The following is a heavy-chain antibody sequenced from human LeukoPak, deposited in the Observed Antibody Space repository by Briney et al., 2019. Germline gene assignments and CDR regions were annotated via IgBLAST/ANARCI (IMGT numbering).Heavy chain of an antibody. CDR1: GFTFSNYY. D-gene: IGHD1-14*01. J-gene: IGHJ3*02. CDR3: ARCCGYGGYNAFDI. Sequence: GGSLRLSCAASGFTFSNYYMSWIRQAPGKGLGRVSYISSGGSTIYYANSVQGRFTISRDNAKNSLYLQMNSLRAEDTVVYDCARCCGYGGYNAFDIWGRGTMVTVSS. V-gene: IGHV3-11*01. CDR2: ISSGGSTI.